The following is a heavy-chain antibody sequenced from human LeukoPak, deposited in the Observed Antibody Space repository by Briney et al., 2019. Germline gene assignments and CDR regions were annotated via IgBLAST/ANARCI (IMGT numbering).Heavy chain of an antibody. Sequence: SETLSLTCTVSGYSISNGYYWGWIRQPPGKGLEWIGSIYHSGSIYYNPSLKSRVTISVDTSKNQFSLKLSSVTAADTAVYYCARESLLGDSSGHDAFDIWGQGTMVTVSS. J-gene: IGHJ3*02. CDR1: GYSISNGYY. V-gene: IGHV4-38-2*02. D-gene: IGHD3-22*01. CDR3: ARESLLGDSSGHDAFDI. CDR2: IYHSGSI.